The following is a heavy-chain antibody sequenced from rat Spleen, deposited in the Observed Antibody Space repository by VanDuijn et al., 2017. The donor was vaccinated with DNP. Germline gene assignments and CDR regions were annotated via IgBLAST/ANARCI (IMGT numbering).Heavy chain of an antibody. D-gene: IGHD1-10*01. Sequence: EVQLVESGGGPVQPGRSLKLSCVASGFIFSNYWMTWIRQAPGKGLEWVASISNIGDHTYYSDSVKGRFSLSRDNAKNTLYLQLNSLRSEDTATYYCTTRGTTGDYFDYWGQGVTVTVSS. CDR3: TTRGTTGDYFDY. V-gene: IGHV5-31*01. CDR1: GFIFSNYW. CDR2: ISNIGDHT. J-gene: IGHJ2*01.